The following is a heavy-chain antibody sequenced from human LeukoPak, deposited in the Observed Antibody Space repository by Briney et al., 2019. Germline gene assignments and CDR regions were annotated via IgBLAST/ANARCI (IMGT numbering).Heavy chain of an antibody. V-gene: IGHV3-21*01. CDR2: ISSSSSYT. Sequence: GGSLRLSCAASGFTFSSYSMNWVRQAPGKGLEWVSSISSSSSYTYYADSVKGRFTISRDNAKNSLYLQMNSLRAEDTAVYYCARDSSGYARLGYYYYGMDVWGKGTTVTVSS. D-gene: IGHD5-12*01. J-gene: IGHJ6*04. CDR1: GFTFSSYS. CDR3: ARDSSGYARLGYYYYGMDV.